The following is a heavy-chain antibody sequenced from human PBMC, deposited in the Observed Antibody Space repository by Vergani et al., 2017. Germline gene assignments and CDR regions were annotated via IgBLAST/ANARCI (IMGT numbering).Heavy chain of an antibody. Sequence: QVQLVQSGAEVKKPGSSVKVSCKASAVTFSSYTISWVQQAPGQGLEWMGRIIPILAIANYAQKFQGRVTIAADKSTRSAYMELSSLRSEDTALYYCARDRDGYSDYWGQGTLVTVSS. J-gene: IGHJ4*02. CDR2: IIPILAIA. D-gene: IGHD3-10*01. V-gene: IGHV1-69*08. CDR1: AVTFSSYT. CDR3: ARDRDGYSDY.